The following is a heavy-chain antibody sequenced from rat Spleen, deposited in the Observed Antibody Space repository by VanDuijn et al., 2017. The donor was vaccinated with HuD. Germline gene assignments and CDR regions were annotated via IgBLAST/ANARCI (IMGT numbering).Heavy chain of an antibody. V-gene: IGHV5-31*01. CDR3: TGPFDY. CDR2: ITNGGGRV. CDR1: GFTFNNYW. J-gene: IGHJ2*01. Sequence: EVKLVESGGGLVQPGRSLKLSCAASGFTFNNYWMTWIRQAPGKGLEWVASITNGGGRVYYSDSVKGRFNISRENAKSTLYLQMDSLRSEDTATYYCTGPFDYWGQGVMVTVSS.